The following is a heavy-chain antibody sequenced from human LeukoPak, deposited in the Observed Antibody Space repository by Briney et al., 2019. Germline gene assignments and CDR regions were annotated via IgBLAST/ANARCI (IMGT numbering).Heavy chain of an antibody. V-gene: IGHV3-20*04. CDR3: ARDLGQFLEWLSKPSYFDY. CDR1: GFTFDDYG. CDR2: INWNGGST. D-gene: IGHD3-3*01. J-gene: IGHJ4*02. Sequence: GGSLRLSCAVSGFTFDDYGMSWVRPAPGKGLEWVSGINWNGGSTGYAGSVKGRFTISRDNAKNSLYLQINSLRAEDTALYYCARDLGQFLEWLSKPSYFDYRGQGTLVTVSS.